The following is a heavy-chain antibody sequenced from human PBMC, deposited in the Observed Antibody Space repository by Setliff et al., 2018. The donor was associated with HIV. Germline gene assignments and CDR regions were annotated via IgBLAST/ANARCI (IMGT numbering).Heavy chain of an antibody. D-gene: IGHD3-22*01. V-gene: IGHV3-7*01. Sequence: SGGSLRLSCAASGFHFTNYWMSWVRQAPGKGLEWVANIKEDGSEKYYVDSVTGRFTVSRDNAKNSLYLQMNSLRAEDTAVYYCARDPASGYYVNRYLDYWGQGALVTVSS. CDR3: ARDPASGYYVNRYLDY. CDR1: GFHFTNYW. CDR2: IKEDGSEK. J-gene: IGHJ4*02.